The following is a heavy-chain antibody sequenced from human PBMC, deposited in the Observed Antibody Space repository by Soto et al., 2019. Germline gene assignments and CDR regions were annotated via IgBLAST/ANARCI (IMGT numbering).Heavy chain of an antibody. D-gene: IGHD6-19*01. CDR3: VQTTGWPAFDF. CDR1: GVSVRRVY. J-gene: IGHJ4*02. V-gene: IGHV4-59*02. Sequence: QVQLQESGPGLVKPSETLSLTCTVSGVSVRRVYYSWVRQSPGKGLEWIGNIYNGGTTNYNPSLKSRVAIFVDTSKNQLSVNRTSMTAADTAIYYCVQTTGWPAFDFWGQGILVSVSS. CDR2: IYNGGTT.